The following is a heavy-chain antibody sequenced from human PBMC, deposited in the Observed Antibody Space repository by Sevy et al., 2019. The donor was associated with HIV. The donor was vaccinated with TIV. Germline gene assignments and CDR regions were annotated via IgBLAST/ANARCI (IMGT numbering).Heavy chain of an antibody. CDR1: GGSFSGYY. Sequence: SETLSLTCAVYGGSFSGYYWSRIRQPPRKGLEWIGEINHSGSTNYNPSLKSRVTVSIDTSKNQFFLRLSSVAAADTAVYYCATDQYYDIVTGLFAVDVWGQGTTVTVSS. CDR3: ATDQYYDIVTGLFAVDV. J-gene: IGHJ6*02. D-gene: IGHD3-9*01. CDR2: INHSGST. V-gene: IGHV4-34*01.